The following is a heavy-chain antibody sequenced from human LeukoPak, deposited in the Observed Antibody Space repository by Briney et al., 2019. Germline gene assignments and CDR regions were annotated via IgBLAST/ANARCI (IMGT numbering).Heavy chain of an antibody. J-gene: IGHJ4*02. D-gene: IGHD6-19*01. CDR2: VSHSGST. CDR1: GESFSDHQ. CDR3: ARSTRVQWPLGF. Sequence: SETLSLTCAVYGESFSDHQWGWIRQPPGKGLEWIGEVSHSGSTNYNPSLKSRVTISADTSKNQFSLNLISVTAADTAVYYCARSTRVQWPLGFWSQGALVTVS. V-gene: IGHV4-34*01.